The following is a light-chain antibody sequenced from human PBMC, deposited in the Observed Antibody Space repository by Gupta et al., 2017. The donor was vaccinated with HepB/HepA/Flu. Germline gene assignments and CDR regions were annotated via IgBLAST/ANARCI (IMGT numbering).Light chain of an antibody. CDR1: SGSIASNY. CDR3: QSYEGSSLI. CDR2: ENN. J-gene: IGLJ2*01. V-gene: IGLV6-57*03. Sequence: NFMLTQPHSVSDSPGKTVPLSCTRSSGSIASNYVQWCQQRPGRAPTTIVYENNPRPSGVPSRFSGSIDSSSNSASLTISGLRAEDEADYYCQSYEGSSLIFGGGTKLTVL.